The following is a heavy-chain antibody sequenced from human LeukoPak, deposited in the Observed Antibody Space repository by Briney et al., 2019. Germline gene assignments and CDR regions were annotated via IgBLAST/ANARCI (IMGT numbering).Heavy chain of an antibody. V-gene: IGHV1-24*01. CDR2: FDPEDGET. CDR3: ATRPYYYDSSGYYPGRFDY. CDR1: GYTLTELS. D-gene: IGHD3-22*01. Sequence: ASVKVSCKVSGYTLTELSMHWVRQAPGKGLEWMGGFDPEDGETIYAQKFQGRVTMTEDTSTDTAYMELSSLRSEDTAVYCATRPYYYDSSGYYPGRFDYWGQGTLVTVSS. J-gene: IGHJ4*02.